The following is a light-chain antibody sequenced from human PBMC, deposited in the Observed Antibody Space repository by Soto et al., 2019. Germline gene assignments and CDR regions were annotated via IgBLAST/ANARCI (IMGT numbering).Light chain of an antibody. CDR1: QNVYRY. V-gene: IGKV3-11*01. J-gene: IGKJ1*01. Sequence: ELSHTPATLSMYTEERAAISCRASQNVYRYLAWYQQKPGQAPRLLISDASSMATGIPARFSGSGSGTDFTLTISSLEPEDFAVYYCQHRNIWPWTFGQGS. CDR2: DAS. CDR3: QHRNIWPWT.